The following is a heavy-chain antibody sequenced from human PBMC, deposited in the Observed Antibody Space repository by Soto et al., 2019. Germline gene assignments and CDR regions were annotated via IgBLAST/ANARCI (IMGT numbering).Heavy chain of an antibody. Sequence: GGSLRLSCAASGFTFSSYAMSWVRQAPGKGLEWVSAISGSGGSTYYADSVKGRFTISRDNSKNTLYLQMNSLRAEDTAVYYCAKDPTRYRGSSSPEYFQHWGQGTLVTVSS. V-gene: IGHV3-23*01. CDR3: AKDPTRYRGSSSPEYFQH. D-gene: IGHD1-26*01. CDR2: ISGSGGST. J-gene: IGHJ1*01. CDR1: GFTFSSYA.